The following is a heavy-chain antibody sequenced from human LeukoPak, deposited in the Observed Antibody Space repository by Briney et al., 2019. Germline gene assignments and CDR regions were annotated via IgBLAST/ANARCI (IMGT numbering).Heavy chain of an antibody. CDR3: ARAVHYYDRLDY. V-gene: IGHV4-59*01. CDR1: GGSISSYY. Sequence: SETLSLTCTVSGGSISSYYWSWIRQPPGKGLEWIGYIYYSGSTNYNPSLKSRVTISVDTSKNQFSLKLSSVTAADTAVYYCARAVHYYDRLDYWGKGTLVTVSS. D-gene: IGHD3-22*01. CDR2: IYYSGST. J-gene: IGHJ4*02.